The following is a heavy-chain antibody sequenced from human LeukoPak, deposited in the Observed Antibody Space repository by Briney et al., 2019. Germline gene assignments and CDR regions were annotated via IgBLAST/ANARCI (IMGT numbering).Heavy chain of an antibody. V-gene: IGHV3-23*01. CDR1: GLTFSSYA. CDR2: ISGGGGTT. D-gene: IGHD3-10*01. Sequence: GGSLRLSCAASGLTFSSYAMSWVRQAPGKGLQWVSFISGGGGTTYYADSVKGRFTVSRDNSKNTLYLQMSSLRAEDTAVYYCAKAEGSGSQPFDYWGQGTLVTVSS. CDR3: AKAEGSGSQPFDY. J-gene: IGHJ4*02.